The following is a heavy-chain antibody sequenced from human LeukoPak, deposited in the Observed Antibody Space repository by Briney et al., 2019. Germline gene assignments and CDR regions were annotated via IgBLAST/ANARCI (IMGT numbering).Heavy chain of an antibody. J-gene: IGHJ4*02. D-gene: IGHD3-9*01. Sequence: GESLRLSCAASGFTFSSYAMSWVRQAPGKGLEWVSAISGSGGSTYYADSVKGRFTISRDNSKNTLYPQMNSLRAEDTAVYYCAKDLEARDDILTGDFDYWGQGTLVTVSS. CDR1: GFTFSSYA. CDR2: ISGSGGST. V-gene: IGHV3-23*01. CDR3: AKDLEARDDILTGDFDY.